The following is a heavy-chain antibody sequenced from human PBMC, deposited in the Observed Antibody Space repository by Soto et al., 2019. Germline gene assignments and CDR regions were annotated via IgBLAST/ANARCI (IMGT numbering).Heavy chain of an antibody. CDR2: ISAYNGNT. CDR1: GYTFTSYG. Sequence: WASVKVSCKASGYTFTSYGISWVRQAPGQGLEWMGWISAYNGNTNYAQKLQGRVTMTTDTSTSTAYMELRSLRSDDTAVYYCARDLQGMVRGVNRYYYYYGMDVWGQGTTVTVPS. D-gene: IGHD3-10*01. CDR3: ARDLQGMVRGVNRYYYYYGMDV. J-gene: IGHJ6*02. V-gene: IGHV1-18*01.